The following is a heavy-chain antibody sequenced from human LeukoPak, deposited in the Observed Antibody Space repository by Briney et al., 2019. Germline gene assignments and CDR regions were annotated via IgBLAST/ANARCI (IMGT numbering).Heavy chain of an antibody. D-gene: IGHD2-2*01. CDR1: GGSFSGYY. CDR3: ARGHGGYCSSTSCYDGTFDY. V-gene: IGHV4-34*01. J-gene: IGHJ4*02. CDR2: INHSGST. Sequence: PSETLSLTCAVYGGSFSGYYWSWIRQSPGKGLEWIGEINHSGSTDYNPSLKSRVIISVDTSKNQFSLKLSSVTAADTAVYYCARGHGGYCSSTSCYDGTFDYWGQGTLVTVSS.